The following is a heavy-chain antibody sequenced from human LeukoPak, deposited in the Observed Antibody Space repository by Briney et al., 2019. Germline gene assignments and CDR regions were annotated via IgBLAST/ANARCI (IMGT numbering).Heavy chain of an antibody. D-gene: IGHD2-21*01. CDR2: IIPIFGTA. J-gene: IGHJ4*02. Sequence: SVKVSCKASGGTFSSYDISWVRQAPGQGLEWMGGIIPIFGTANYAQKFQGRVTITTDESTSTAYMELSSLRSEDTAVYYCARGRSPPNSFYCGGDCYLDYWGQGTLVTVSS. CDR1: GGTFSSYD. CDR3: ARGRSPPNSFYCGGDCYLDY. V-gene: IGHV1-69*05.